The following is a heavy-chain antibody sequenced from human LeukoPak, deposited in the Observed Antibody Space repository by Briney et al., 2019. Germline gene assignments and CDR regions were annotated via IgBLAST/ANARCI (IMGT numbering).Heavy chain of an antibody. CDR3: ARRASARYGDFDY. D-gene: IGHD4/OR15-4a*01. Sequence: GESLKISCKGSEYSFTSYWIGWVHQMPGKGLEWMGIINPGDSDTRYSPSFQGQVTISVDKSISTAYLQWSSLKASDTAMYYCARRASARYGDFDYWGQGTLVTVSS. CDR2: INPGDSDT. V-gene: IGHV5-51*07. CDR1: EYSFTSYW. J-gene: IGHJ4*02.